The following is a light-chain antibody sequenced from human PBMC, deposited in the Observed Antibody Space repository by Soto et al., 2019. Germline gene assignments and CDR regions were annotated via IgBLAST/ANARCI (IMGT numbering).Light chain of an antibody. V-gene: IGLV1-44*01. CDR1: ASNIGSNF. CDR2: TNS. CDR3: ATWDDNVKGPV. Sequence: QSALTQPPSASAPPGQRVTISCSGRASNIGSNFVSWYQVVPGTAPKLLIYTNSHRPSGVPDRFSGSRSGTSASLDISGLQSDDEADYFCATWDDNVKGPVFGGGTKVTVL. J-gene: IGLJ2*01.